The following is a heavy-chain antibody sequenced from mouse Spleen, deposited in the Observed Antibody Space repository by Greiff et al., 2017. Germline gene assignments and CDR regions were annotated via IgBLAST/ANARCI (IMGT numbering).Heavy chain of an antibody. CDR1: GYTFTDYE. CDR3: TYDYEKVFDY. J-gene: IGHJ2*01. D-gene: IGHD2-4*01. CDR2: IDPETGGT. Sequence: QVQLQQSGAELVRPGASVTLSCKASGYTFTDYEMHWVKQTPVHGLEWIGAIDPETGGTAYNQKFKGKAILTADKSSSTAYMELRSLTSEDSAVYYCTYDYEKVFDYWGQGTTLTVSS. V-gene: IGHV1-15*01.